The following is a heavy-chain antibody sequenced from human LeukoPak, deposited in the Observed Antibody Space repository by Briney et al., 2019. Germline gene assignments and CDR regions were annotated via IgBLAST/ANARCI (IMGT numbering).Heavy chain of an antibody. Sequence: SETLSLTCTVSGGSISSGSYFWSWIRQPAGKGVEWIGHIYTSGSTNYYSSLRGRVTISVDTSKNQFSLKLSSVTAADTAVYYCARGAFDQIYSSSWYPPDYWGQGTLVTVSS. CDR2: IYTSGST. CDR3: ARGAFDQIYSSSWYPPDY. CDR1: GGSISSGSYF. D-gene: IGHD6-13*01. J-gene: IGHJ4*02. V-gene: IGHV4-61*09.